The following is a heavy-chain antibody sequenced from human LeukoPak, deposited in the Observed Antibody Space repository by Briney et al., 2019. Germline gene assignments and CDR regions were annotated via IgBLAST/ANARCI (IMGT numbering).Heavy chain of an antibody. CDR2: INPNSGGT. V-gene: IGHV1-2*02. Sequence: ASVKVSCKASGYTFTGYYMHWVRQAPGQGLEWMGWINPNSGGTNYAQKFQGRVTMTRDTSISTAYMELSSLRSEDTAVYYCARDSGVTTGDYYYYYMDVWGKGTTVTVSS. CDR1: GYTFTGYY. D-gene: IGHD4-11*01. J-gene: IGHJ6*03. CDR3: ARDSGVTTGDYYYYYMDV.